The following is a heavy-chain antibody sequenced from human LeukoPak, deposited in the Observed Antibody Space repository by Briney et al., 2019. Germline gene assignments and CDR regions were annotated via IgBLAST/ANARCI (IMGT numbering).Heavy chain of an antibody. Sequence: GGSLRLSCAASGFTFSSYWMSWVRQAPGKGLEWVSAISGSGGSTYYADSVKGRFTISRDNSKNTLYLQMNSLRAEDTAVYYCAKAGYCSGGSCPDTSLGYMDVWGKGTTVTISS. D-gene: IGHD2-15*01. V-gene: IGHV3-23*01. CDR2: ISGSGGST. CDR1: GFTFSSYW. CDR3: AKAGYCSGGSCPDTSLGYMDV. J-gene: IGHJ6*03.